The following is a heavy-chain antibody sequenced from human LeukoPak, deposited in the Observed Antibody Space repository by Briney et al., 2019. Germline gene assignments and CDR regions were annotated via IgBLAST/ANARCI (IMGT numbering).Heavy chain of an antibody. CDR2: ISSNGGST. CDR1: GFTFSSYA. V-gene: IGHV3-64D*06. J-gene: IGHJ4*02. CDR3: VKPSQKVRGLCSGGSCYSLD. Sequence: GGSLRLSCSAFGFTFSSYAMHWVRQAPGKGLEYVSAISSNGGSTYYADSVKGRFTISRDNSKNTLYLQMSSLRAEDTAVYYCVKPSQKVRGLCSGGSCYSLDWGQGTLVTVSS. D-gene: IGHD2-15*01.